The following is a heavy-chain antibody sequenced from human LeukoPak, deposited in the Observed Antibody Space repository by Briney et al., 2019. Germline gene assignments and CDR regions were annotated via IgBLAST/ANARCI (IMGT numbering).Heavy chain of an antibody. D-gene: IGHD6-6*01. V-gene: IGHV1-46*01. Sequence: ASVKVSCKASGYTFTSYYMHWVRQAPGQGLEWMGIINPSGGSTNYAQKFQGRVTMTRDTSISTAYMELSRLRSDDTAVYYCAKEGYSSSSGLDYWGQGTLVTVSS. CDR1: GYTFTSYY. CDR2: INPSGGST. J-gene: IGHJ4*02. CDR3: AKEGYSSSSGLDY.